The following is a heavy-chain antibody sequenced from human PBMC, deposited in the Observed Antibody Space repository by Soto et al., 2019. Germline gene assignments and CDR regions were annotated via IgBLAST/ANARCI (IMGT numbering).Heavy chain of an antibody. CDR3: ARELGGTMVRGVAEYYYGMDV. CDR2: IYPGDSDT. Sequence: GESLKISCKGSGYSFTSYWIGWVRQMPGKGLEWMGIIYPGDSDTRYSPSFQGQVTISADKSISTAYLQWSSLKASDTAMYYCARELGGTMVRGVAEYYYGMDVWGQGTTVTVSS. J-gene: IGHJ6*02. D-gene: IGHD3-10*01. CDR1: GYSFTSYW. V-gene: IGHV5-51*01.